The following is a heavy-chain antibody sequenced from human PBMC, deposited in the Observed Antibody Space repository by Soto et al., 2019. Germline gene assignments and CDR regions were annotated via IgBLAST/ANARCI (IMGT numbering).Heavy chain of an antibody. J-gene: IGHJ4*02. D-gene: IGHD5-18*01. CDR3: WGAYGGYSYLNDY. CDR2: ISSSSSYI. V-gene: IGHV3-21*01. CDR1: GFTFSSYS. Sequence: GGSLRLSCAASGFTFSSYSMNWVRQAPGKGLEWVSSISSSSSYIYYADSVKGRFTISRDNAKNSLYLQMNSLRAEDTAVYYCWGAYGGYSYLNDYWGQGTLVTVSS.